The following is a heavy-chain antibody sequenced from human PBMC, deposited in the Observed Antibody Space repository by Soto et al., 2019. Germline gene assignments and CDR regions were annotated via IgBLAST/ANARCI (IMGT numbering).Heavy chain of an antibody. CDR3: ARASYSSGWYGYWFDP. Sequence: SETLSLTCTVSGGSIGSYYWSWIRQPPGKGLGWIGYIYYSGNTNYNPSLKSRVAISVDTSKNQFSLKLTSVTAADTAVYYCARASYSSGWYGYWFDPWGQGTPVTVSS. CDR1: GGSIGSYY. V-gene: IGHV4-59*01. D-gene: IGHD6-19*01. CDR2: IYYSGNT. J-gene: IGHJ5*02.